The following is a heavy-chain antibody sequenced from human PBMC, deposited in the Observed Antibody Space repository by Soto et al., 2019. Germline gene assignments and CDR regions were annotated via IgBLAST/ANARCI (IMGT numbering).Heavy chain of an antibody. V-gene: IGHV1-2*02. J-gene: IGHJ6*02. D-gene: IGHD2-2*01. CDR2: INPETGAT. Sequence: QVQLVQSGADVKTPGAAVRVSCKASGYTFTGYYVHWVREAPGQGLEWMGWINPETGATSYAQKFQGRVTLSRDTSINTAYLELSSVRFYDAAVYFCARERYQVISDGMDVWGQGTTVTVSS. CDR1: GYTFTGYY. CDR3: ARERYQVISDGMDV.